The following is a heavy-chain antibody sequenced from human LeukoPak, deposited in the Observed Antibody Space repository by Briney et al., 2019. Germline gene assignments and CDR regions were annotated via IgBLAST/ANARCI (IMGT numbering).Heavy chain of an antibody. V-gene: IGHV4-34*01. CDR3: ARGIMVLDY. CDR2: INHSGST. J-gene: IGHJ4*02. Sequence: PSETLSLTCAVYGVSFSGYYWSWIRQPPGKGLEWVGEINHSGSTNYNPSLKSRVTISVDTSKNQFALKLGSVTAADTAVYYCARGIMVLDYWGQGTLVTVSS. D-gene: IGHD3-10*01. CDR1: GVSFSGYY.